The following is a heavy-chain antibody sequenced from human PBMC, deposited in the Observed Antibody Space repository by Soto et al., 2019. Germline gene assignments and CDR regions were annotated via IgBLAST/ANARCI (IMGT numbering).Heavy chain of an antibody. CDR3: ARGRSGSDYYYYGMDV. Sequence: SVKVSCKASGGTFSNYAFNWVRQAPGQGLEWMGGIIPIFGTANYAQKFQGRVTITADKSTSTAYMELSSLRSEDTAVYYCARGRSGSDYYYYGMDVWGQGTTVTVSS. CDR1: GGTFSNYA. J-gene: IGHJ6*02. D-gene: IGHD3-3*01. CDR2: IIPIFGTA. V-gene: IGHV1-69*06.